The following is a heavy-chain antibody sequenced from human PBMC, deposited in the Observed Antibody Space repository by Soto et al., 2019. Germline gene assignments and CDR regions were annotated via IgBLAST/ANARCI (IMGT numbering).Heavy chain of an antibody. J-gene: IGHJ4*02. CDR1: GGSISSGGYS. V-gene: IGHV4-30-2*01. CDR2: IYDSGST. Sequence: QLQLQESGSGLVKPSQTLSLTCAVSGGSISSGGYSWSWIRQPPGKGLEWIEYIYDSGSTYYHPSHKSRMTISVDRCKSQFSLKLRSVTAADTAVYYCARAGGLGAVAVYYGGQGTLVTVSS. CDR3: ARAGGLGAVAVYY. D-gene: IGHD6-19*01.